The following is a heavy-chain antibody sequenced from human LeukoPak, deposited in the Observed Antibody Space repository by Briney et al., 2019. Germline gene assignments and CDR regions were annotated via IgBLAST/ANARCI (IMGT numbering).Heavy chain of an antibody. D-gene: IGHD4-17*01. Sequence: GGSLRLSCGASGFTFSRYAMSWVRQAPGKGPQWVSQIDGSGGAIYYADSVRGRFTISRDNSKNTLFLEMSSLRAEDTAVYYCAKEIYGDSTGGRFQHWGQGTLVTVSS. CDR3: AKEIYGDSTGGRFQH. CDR2: IDGSGGAI. J-gene: IGHJ1*01. V-gene: IGHV3-23*01. CDR1: GFTFSRYA.